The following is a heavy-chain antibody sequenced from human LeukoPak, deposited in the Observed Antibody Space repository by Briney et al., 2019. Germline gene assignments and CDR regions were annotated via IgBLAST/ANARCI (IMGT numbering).Heavy chain of an antibody. CDR3: AKESASGWYWNYFDY. Sequence: GRSLRLSCAASGFTFDDYAMHWVRQAPGKGLEWVSGISWNSGSIGYADSVKGRFTISRDNAKNSLYLQMNSLRAEDTALYYCAKESASGWYWNYFDYWGQGTLVTVSS. CDR2: ISWNSGSI. D-gene: IGHD6-19*01. CDR1: GFTFDDYA. V-gene: IGHV3-9*01. J-gene: IGHJ4*02.